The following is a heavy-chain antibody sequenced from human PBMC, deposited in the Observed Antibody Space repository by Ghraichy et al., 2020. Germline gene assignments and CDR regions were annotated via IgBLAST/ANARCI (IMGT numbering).Heavy chain of an antibody. Sequence: SETLSLTCTVSGGSISSYYWSWIRQPPGKGLEWIGYIYYSGSTNYNPSLKSRVTISVDTSKNQFSLKLSSVTAADTAVYYCASVNYYDTRWDAFDIWGQGTMVTVSS. CDR2: IYYSGST. CDR3: ASVNYYDTRWDAFDI. D-gene: IGHD3-22*01. V-gene: IGHV4-59*01. CDR1: GGSISSYY. J-gene: IGHJ3*02.